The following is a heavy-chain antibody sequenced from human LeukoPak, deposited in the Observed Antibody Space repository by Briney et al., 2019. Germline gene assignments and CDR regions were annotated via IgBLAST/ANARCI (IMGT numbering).Heavy chain of an antibody. J-gene: IGHJ3*02. D-gene: IGHD3-22*01. CDR1: GFTVSSNY. CDR3: ARDDSSGSKAPNVAFDI. Sequence: GGSLRLSCAASGFTVSSNYMSWVRQAPGKGLEWVSVIYSGGSTYYADSVKGRFTISRDNSKNTLYLQMNSLRAEDTAVYYCARDDSSGSKAPNVAFDIWGQGTMVTVSS. CDR2: IYSGGST. V-gene: IGHV3-66*01.